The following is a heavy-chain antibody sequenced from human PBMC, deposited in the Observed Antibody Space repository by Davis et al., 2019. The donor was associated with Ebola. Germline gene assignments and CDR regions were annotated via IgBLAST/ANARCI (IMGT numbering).Heavy chain of an antibody. V-gene: IGHV1-46*03. D-gene: IGHD6-13*01. J-gene: IGHJ6*02. CDR2: INPSGGST. CDR1: GYTFTSYY. CDR3: TSRIAAAGKNLTYYYYGMDV. Sequence: ASVKVSCKASGYTFTSYYMHWVRQAPGQGLEWMGIINPSGGSTSYAQKFQGRVTMTRDTSTSTVYMELSSLRSEDTAVYYCTSRIAAAGKNLTYYYYGMDVWGQGTTVTVSS.